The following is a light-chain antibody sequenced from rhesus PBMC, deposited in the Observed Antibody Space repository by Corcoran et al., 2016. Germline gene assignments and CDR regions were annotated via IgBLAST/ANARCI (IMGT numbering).Light chain of an antibody. CDR3: QQHNSDPWT. Sequence: DIQMTQSPSSLSASVGDRITITCQASQAISTWLAWYQPKPGKAPELLIYAASTLKSGVPSRFSGSRSGTDFTLTISSRQPEDFATYYCQQHNSDPWTFGQGTKVEIK. V-gene: IGKV1-21*01. CDR2: AAS. J-gene: IGKJ1*01. CDR1: QAISTW.